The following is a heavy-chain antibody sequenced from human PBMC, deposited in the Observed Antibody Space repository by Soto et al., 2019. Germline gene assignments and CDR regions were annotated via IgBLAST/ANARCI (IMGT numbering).Heavy chain of an antibody. V-gene: IGHV3-23*01. CDR3: AKDTAYGDYAFDY. J-gene: IGHJ4*02. Sequence: GGSLRLSCAASGFTFSSYAMSWVRQAPGKGLEWVSAISGSGGSTYYADSVKGRFTISRDNSKNTLYLQLNSLRAEDTALYYCAKDTAYGDYAFDYWGQGTLVTVSS. CDR1: GFTFSSYA. CDR2: ISGSGGST. D-gene: IGHD4-17*01.